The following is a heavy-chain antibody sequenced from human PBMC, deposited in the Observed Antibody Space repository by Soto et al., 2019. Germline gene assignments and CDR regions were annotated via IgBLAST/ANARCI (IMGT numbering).Heavy chain of an antibody. V-gene: IGHV4-34*01. CDR3: ARGGIVVVKERNWFDP. CDR1: GGSFSGYY. J-gene: IGHJ5*02. D-gene: IGHD3-22*01. Sequence: QVQLQQWGAGLLKPSETLSLTCAVYGGSFSGYYWSWIRQPPGQGLEWIGEINHSGSTNYNPSLKRRVTISVDTSKNQFSLKLSSVTAADTAVYYCARGGIVVVKERNWFDPWGQGTLVTVSS. CDR2: INHSGST.